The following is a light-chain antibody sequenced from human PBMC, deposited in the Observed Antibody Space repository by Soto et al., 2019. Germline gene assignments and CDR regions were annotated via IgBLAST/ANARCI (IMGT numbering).Light chain of an antibody. Sequence: AIRMTQSPSSFSASTGDRVTITCRASQGISSYLAWYQQKPGKAPKLLIYAASTLQSGVPSRFSGSGSGTDFTLIISCLQSEDFATYYCQQYYSYSWTFGQGTKVDIK. CDR2: AAS. V-gene: IGKV1-8*01. J-gene: IGKJ1*01. CDR3: QQYYSYSWT. CDR1: QGISSY.